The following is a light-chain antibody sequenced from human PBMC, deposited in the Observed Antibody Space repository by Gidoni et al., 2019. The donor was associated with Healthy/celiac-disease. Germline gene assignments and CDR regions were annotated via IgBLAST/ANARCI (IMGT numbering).Light chain of an antibody. CDR2: DAS. CDR1: QDISNY. CDR3: QQYDNPWT. J-gene: IGKJ1*01. Sequence: DIQMPQSPSSLSASVGDRVTITCQASQDISNYLNWYQQKPGKAPKLLIYDASNLETGVPSRVSGSGSGTDFTFTISSLQPEDIATYYCQQYDNPWTFGQGTKVEIK. V-gene: IGKV1-33*01.